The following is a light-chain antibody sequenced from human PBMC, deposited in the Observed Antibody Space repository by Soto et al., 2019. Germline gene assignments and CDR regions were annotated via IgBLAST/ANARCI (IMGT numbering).Light chain of an antibody. V-gene: IGLV1-40*01. CDR1: SSNIGAGHD. CDR2: GNN. CDR3: QSYDSSLSGYV. J-gene: IGLJ1*01. Sequence: QSGLTQRPSVSGAPGQRVTISCTGSSSNIGAGHDVHWYRQLPGTAPKLLIYGNNNRPSGVPDRFSGSKSGTSASLAITGLQAEDEADYYCQSYDSSLSGYVFATGTKVTVL.